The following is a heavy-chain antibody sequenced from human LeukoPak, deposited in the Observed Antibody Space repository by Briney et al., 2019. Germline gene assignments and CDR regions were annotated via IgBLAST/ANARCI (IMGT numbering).Heavy chain of an antibody. V-gene: IGHV4-59*01. J-gene: IGHJ4*02. CDR2: IYYSGST. D-gene: IGHD6-25*01. CDR1: GGSISSYY. CDR3: AREVNSSGDFDY. Sequence: SETLSLTCTVSGGSISSYYWSWIRQPPGKGLGWIGYIYYSGSTNYNPSLKSRVTISVDTSRNQFPLKLSSVTAADTAVYYCAREVNSSGDFDYWGQGTLVTVSS.